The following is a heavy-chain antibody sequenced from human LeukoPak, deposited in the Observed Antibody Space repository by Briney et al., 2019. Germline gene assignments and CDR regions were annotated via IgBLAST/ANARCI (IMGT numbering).Heavy chain of an antibody. V-gene: IGHV3-20*04. CDR1: GFTFDDYG. CDR2: INWNGGST. J-gene: IGHJ4*02. CDR3: ARGYYDYVWGSSDYFDY. Sequence: GGSLRLSCAASGFTFDDYGMSWARQAPGKGLEWVSGINWNGGSTGYADSVKGRFTISRDNAKNSLYLQMNSLRAGDTALYYCARGYYDYVWGSSDYFDYWGQGTPVTVSS. D-gene: IGHD3-16*01.